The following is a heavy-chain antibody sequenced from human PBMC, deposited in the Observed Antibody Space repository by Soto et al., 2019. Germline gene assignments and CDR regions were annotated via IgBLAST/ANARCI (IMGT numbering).Heavy chain of an antibody. Sequence: GESLKISCKGSGYSFTTYWISWVRQMPGKGLEWMGRIDPSDSYTNYSPSFQGHVTISADKSISTAYLQWSSLKASDTAMYYCARSDTAMVGDAFDIWGQGTMVSVTS. V-gene: IGHV5-10-1*01. CDR3: ARSDTAMVGDAFDI. CDR1: GYSFTTYW. D-gene: IGHD5-18*01. J-gene: IGHJ3*02. CDR2: IDPSDSYT.